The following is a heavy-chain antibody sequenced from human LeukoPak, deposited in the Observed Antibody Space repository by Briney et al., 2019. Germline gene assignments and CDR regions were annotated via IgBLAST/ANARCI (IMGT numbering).Heavy chain of an antibody. CDR1: GGTFSSYT. Sequence: ASVKVSCKASGGTFSSYTISWVRQAPGQGLEWMGRIIPILGIANYAQKIQGRVTITADKSTSTAYMELSSLRADDTAVYYCARASGRRIAEKGDYYYYMDVWGKGTTVTVSS. J-gene: IGHJ6*03. CDR3: ARASGRRIAEKGDYYYYMDV. CDR2: IIPILGIA. V-gene: IGHV1-69*02. D-gene: IGHD6-13*01.